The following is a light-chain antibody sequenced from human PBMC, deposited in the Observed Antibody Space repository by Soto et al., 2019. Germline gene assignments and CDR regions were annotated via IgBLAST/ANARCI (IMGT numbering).Light chain of an antibody. CDR3: QQASSFPLT. V-gene: IGKV1-39*01. CDR1: QSISSY. CDR2: AAS. J-gene: IGKJ5*01. Sequence: DIQMTQTPSSLSASVGARVTLTCRASQSISSYLNWYQQKPGKAPKLLIYAASSLQSGVPSRFSGSASGTYFTLTISSLQPEDFATYYCQQASSFPLTFGEGTRLEI.